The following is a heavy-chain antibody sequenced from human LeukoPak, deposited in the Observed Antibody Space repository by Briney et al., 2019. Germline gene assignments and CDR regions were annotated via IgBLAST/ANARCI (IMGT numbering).Heavy chain of an antibody. V-gene: IGHV4-38-2*02. CDR3: ARSHTAMVTTFDY. CDR1: GYSISIAYY. CDR2: IYRGGST. Sequence: PSETLSLTCTVSGYSISIAYYWGWIRQPPGKGLEWIGSIYRGGSTYYNPSLKSRVTRSVDTSKNQFSLKLSSVTAADTAVYYCARSHTAMVTTFDYWGQGTLVTVSS. D-gene: IGHD5-18*01. J-gene: IGHJ4*02.